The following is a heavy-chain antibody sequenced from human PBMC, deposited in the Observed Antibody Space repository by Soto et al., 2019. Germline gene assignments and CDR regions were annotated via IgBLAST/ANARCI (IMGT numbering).Heavy chain of an antibody. D-gene: IGHD2-8*01. CDR1: GYTFTSYA. CDR2: INAGNGNT. CDR3: ARGYCTNGVCYTSLDY. J-gene: IGHJ4*02. Sequence: QVQLVQSGAEVKKPGASVKVSCKASGYTFTSYAMHWVRQAPGQRLEWMGWINAGNGNTKYSQKFQGRVTITRDTSASTAYMELSSLRSEDTAVYYCARGYCTNGVCYTSLDYWGQGTLVTVSS. V-gene: IGHV1-3*01.